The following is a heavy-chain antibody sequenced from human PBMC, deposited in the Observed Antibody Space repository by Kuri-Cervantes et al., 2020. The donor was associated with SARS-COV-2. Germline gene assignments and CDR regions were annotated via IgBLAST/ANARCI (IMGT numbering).Heavy chain of an antibody. J-gene: IGHJ5*02. Sequence: SETLSLTCAVSGYFISSGYYWGWIRQPPGKGLEWIGSIYHSGSTYYNPSLKSRVTISVDTSKNQFSLKLSSVTAADTAVYYCARLQPNENWFDPWGQGTLVTVSS. CDR3: ARLQPNENWFDP. V-gene: IGHV4-38-2*01. D-gene: IGHD2-2*01. CDR1: GYFISSGYY. CDR2: IYHSGST.